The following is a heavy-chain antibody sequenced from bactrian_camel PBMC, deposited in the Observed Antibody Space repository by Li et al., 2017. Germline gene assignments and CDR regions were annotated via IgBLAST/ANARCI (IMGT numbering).Heavy chain of an antibody. J-gene: IGHJ6*01. Sequence: QVQLVESGGGSVQAGGSLRLSCAASGAASSRYSMAWFRQAPGKVREGVAGIASDGYITYADAVKGRFTISKDNYNNNLYLQMNSLKPEDTAMYYCAAFTPRGSRCSDFGYWGQGTQVTVS. CDR2: IASDGYI. V-gene: IGHV3S53*01. D-gene: IGHD2*01. CDR3: AAFTPRGSRCSDFGY. CDR1: GAASSRYS.